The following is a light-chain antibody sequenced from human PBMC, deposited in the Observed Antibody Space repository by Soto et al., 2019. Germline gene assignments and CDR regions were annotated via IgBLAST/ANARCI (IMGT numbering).Light chain of an antibody. CDR3: QQRSNWLT. Sequence: EIVLTQSPATLYLSPGERATLSCRASQSVSRYLAWYQQKPGQAPRLLIYDASNRATGIPARFSGSGSGTDFTRTISSLEPEDFAIYYCQQRSNWLTLGGGTKVEIK. CDR1: QSVSRY. V-gene: IGKV3-11*01. J-gene: IGKJ4*01. CDR2: DAS.